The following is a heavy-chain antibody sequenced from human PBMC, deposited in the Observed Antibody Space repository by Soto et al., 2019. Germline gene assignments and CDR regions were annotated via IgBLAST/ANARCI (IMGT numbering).Heavy chain of an antibody. CDR2: ISGSGGST. V-gene: IGHV3-23*01. Sequence: EVQLLESGGGLVQPGGSLRLSCAASGFTFSSYAMSWVRQAPGKGLEWVSAISGSGGSTYYADSVKGRFTISRDNSKNXRXPEMNSLRAEDTAVYYCAKDPSDGDYEWEYYYGMDVWGQGTTVTVSS. CDR3: AKDPSDGDYEWEYYYGMDV. J-gene: IGHJ6*02. D-gene: IGHD4-17*01. CDR1: GFTFSSYA.